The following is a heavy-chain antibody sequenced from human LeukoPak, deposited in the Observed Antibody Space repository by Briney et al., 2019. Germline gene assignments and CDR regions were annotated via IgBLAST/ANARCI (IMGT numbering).Heavy chain of an antibody. CDR2: IYYSGST. Sequence: SETLSLTCTVSGGSISSSSYYWVWLRPPPGKGLVWFGSIYYSGSTYYNPSLKSRVTISVDTSKNQFALKLSSVTAADTAVYYCASTYYYDSSGYYPNWFDPWGQGTLVTVSS. J-gene: IGHJ5*02. CDR1: GGSISSSSYY. D-gene: IGHD3-22*01. V-gene: IGHV4-39*01. CDR3: ASTYYYDSSGYYPNWFDP.